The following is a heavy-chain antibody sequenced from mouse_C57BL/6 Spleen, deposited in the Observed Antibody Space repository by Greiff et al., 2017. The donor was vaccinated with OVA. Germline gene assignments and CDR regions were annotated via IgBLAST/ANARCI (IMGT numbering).Heavy chain of an antibody. CDR2: ISDGGSYT. CDR1: GFTFSSYA. Sequence: DVHLVESGGGLVKPGGSLKLSCAASGFTFSSYAMSWVRQTPEKRLEWVATISDGGSYTYYPDNVKGRFTISRDNAKNNLYLQMSHLKSEDTAMYYCARDRDDGYDLDYWGQGTTLTVSS. D-gene: IGHD2-2*01. CDR3: ARDRDDGYDLDY. J-gene: IGHJ2*01. V-gene: IGHV5-4*01.